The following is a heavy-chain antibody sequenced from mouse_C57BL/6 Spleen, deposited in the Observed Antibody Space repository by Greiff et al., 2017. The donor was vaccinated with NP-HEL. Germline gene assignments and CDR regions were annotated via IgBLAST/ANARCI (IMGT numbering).Heavy chain of an antibody. CDR2: INPSSGYT. V-gene: IGHV1-4*01. CDR3: ARVARAYYAMDY. D-gene: IGHD3-3*01. CDR1: GYTFTSYT. Sequence: VKLVESGAELARPGASVKMSCKASGYTFTSYTMHWVKQRPGQGLEWIGYINPSSGYTKYNQKFKDKATLTADKSSSTAYMQLSSLTSEDSAVYYCARVARAYYAMDYWGQGASVTVSS. J-gene: IGHJ4*01.